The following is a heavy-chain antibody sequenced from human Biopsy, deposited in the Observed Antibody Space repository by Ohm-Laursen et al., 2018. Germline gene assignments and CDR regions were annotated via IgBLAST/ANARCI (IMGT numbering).Heavy chain of an antibody. Sequence: ASVKVSCKASGYTFSSYDVTWVRQATGQGLEWMGWVNPISGNTGYAQKFRGRVTMTGDISSSTAYLDLYSLTSEDTATYFCARAIRNQRLPDVWGQGTTVTVSS. J-gene: IGHJ6*02. CDR3: ARAIRNQRLPDV. V-gene: IGHV1-8*01. CDR1: GYTFSSYD. CDR2: VNPISGNT. D-gene: IGHD6-25*01.